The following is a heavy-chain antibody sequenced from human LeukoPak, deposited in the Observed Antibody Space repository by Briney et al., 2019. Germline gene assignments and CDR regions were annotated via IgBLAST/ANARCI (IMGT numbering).Heavy chain of an antibody. V-gene: IGHV4-39*01. CDR2: IYYSGST. Sequence: PSETLSLTCTVSGGSISSSSYYWGWIRQPPGKGLEWIGSIYYSGSTYYNPSLKSRVTISVDTSKNQFSLKLSSVTAADMAVYYCARWNYDILTGYYLDYWGQGTLVTVSS. CDR3: ARWNYDILTGYYLDY. J-gene: IGHJ4*02. D-gene: IGHD3-9*01. CDR1: GGSISSSSYY.